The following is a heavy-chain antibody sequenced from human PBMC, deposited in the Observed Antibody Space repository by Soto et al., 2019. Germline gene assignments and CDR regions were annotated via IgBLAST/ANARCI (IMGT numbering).Heavy chain of an antibody. CDR3: ARFCRTSHCYTGFDY. V-gene: IGHV4-34*01. J-gene: IGHJ4*02. D-gene: IGHD2-2*02. Sequence: PSETLSLNCSVYGWSFSGYYWSWIRQPPGKGLEWIGEINHSGSTNYNPSLKSRVTISVDTSKNQFSLKLSSVTAADTAVYYCARFCRTSHCYTGFDYWGQGTLVTVSS. CDR1: GWSFSGYY. CDR2: INHSGST.